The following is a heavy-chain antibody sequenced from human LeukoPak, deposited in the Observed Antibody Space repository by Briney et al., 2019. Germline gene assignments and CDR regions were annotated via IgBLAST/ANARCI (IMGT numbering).Heavy chain of an antibody. CDR3: ARGGRRLQFLPFDY. D-gene: IGHD5-24*01. CDR2: ISYDGSNK. CDR1: GFTFSSYA. J-gene: IGHJ4*02. V-gene: IGHV3-30-3*01. Sequence: GGSLRLSCAASGFTFSSYAMHWVRQAPGKGLEWVAVISYDGSNKYYADSVKGRFTISRDNSKNTLYLQMNSLRAEDTAVYYCARGGRRLQFLPFDYWGQGTLVTVSS.